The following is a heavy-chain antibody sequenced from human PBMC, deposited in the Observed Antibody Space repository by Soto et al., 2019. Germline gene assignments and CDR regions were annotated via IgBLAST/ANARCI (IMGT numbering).Heavy chain of an antibody. CDR3: AVVAGAGAFDI. J-gene: IGHJ3*02. CDR2: ISSSGSTI. D-gene: IGHD6-19*01. CDR1: GFTFSYYY. V-gene: IGHV3-11*01. Sequence: GSLRLSCAASGFTFSYYYMSWIRQAPGKGLEWVSYISSSGSTIYYADSVKGRFTISRDNAKNSLYLQMNSLRAEDTAVYYCAVVAGAGAFDIWGQGTMVTVPS.